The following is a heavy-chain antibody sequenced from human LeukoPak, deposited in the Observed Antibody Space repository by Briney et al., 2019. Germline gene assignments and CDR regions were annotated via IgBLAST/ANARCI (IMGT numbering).Heavy chain of an antibody. CDR1: GFTFSSYA. Sequence: PGGSLRLSCAASGFTFSSYAMSWVRQAPGKGLEWVSAISGSGGSTYYADSVKGRFTISRDNSKNTPYLQMNSLRAEDTAVYYCAKVWDPSAYSLYYFDYWGQGTLVTVSS. V-gene: IGHV3-23*01. CDR3: AKVWDPSAYSLYYFDY. CDR2: ISGSGGST. J-gene: IGHJ4*02. D-gene: IGHD3-16*01.